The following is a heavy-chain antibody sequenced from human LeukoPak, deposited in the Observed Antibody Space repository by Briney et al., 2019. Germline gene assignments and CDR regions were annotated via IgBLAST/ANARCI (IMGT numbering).Heavy chain of an antibody. CDR1: GGSISSYY. CDR2: IYYSGST. Sequence: SETLSLPCTVSGGSISSYYWSWIRQPPGEGLEWIGYIYYSGSTNYNPSLKSRVTISVDTSKNQFSLKLSSVTAADTAVYYCARGDYYDSSGYYYSLSSWYCYGMDVWGQGTTVTVSS. V-gene: IGHV4-59*01. J-gene: IGHJ6*02. D-gene: IGHD3-22*01. CDR3: ARGDYYDSSGYYYSLSSWYCYGMDV.